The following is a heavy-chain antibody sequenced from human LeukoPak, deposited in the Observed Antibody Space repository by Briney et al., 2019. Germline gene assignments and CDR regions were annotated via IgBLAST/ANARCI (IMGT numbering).Heavy chain of an antibody. CDR3: VRDYVWGTSDPDY. CDR1: GLRFSNSG. D-gene: IGHD3-16*01. V-gene: IGHV3-7*01. Sequence: GGSLRLSCAASGLRFSNSGMSWFRHTRRRAWVWRGYIKEDGREKYYLDSIKGRFTISRDNSYSSVFLQMNSLRAEDTAIYYCVRDYVWGTSDPDYWGQGTLVTVSS. CDR2: IKEDGREK. J-gene: IGHJ4*02.